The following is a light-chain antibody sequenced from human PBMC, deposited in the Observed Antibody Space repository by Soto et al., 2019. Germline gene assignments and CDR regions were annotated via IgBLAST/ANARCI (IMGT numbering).Light chain of an antibody. Sequence: QSVLTQPASVSGSPGQSITISCTGTSSDVGGYNYVSWYQQHPGKAPKLMIYGVSNRPSGVSNRFSGSKSGNTAFLTISGLQAEDEADYYCSSYTSSSTLDYVFGTGTKLTVL. CDR2: GVS. J-gene: IGLJ1*01. CDR1: SSDVGGYNY. CDR3: SSYTSSSTLDYV. V-gene: IGLV2-14*01.